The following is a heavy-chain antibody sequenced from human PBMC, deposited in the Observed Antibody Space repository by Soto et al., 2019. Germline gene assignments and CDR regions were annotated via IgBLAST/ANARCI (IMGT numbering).Heavy chain of an antibody. J-gene: IGHJ4*02. CDR2: INHSGST. D-gene: IGHD5-18*01. Sequence: SETLSLTCAVYGGSVSGYYWSWIRQPPGKGLEWIGEINHSGSTNYNPSLKSRVTISVDTSKNQFSLKLSSVTAADTAVYYCARGLMEDTAMVLPFDYWGQGTLVTVSS. CDR3: ARGLMEDTAMVLPFDY. CDR1: GGSVSGYY. V-gene: IGHV4-34*01.